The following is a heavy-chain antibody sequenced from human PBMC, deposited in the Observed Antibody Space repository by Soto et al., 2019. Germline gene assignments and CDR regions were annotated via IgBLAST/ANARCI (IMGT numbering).Heavy chain of an antibody. J-gene: IGHJ4*02. CDR3: ARAWGLYFDY. V-gene: IGHV4-59*01. D-gene: IGHD3-16*01. CDR1: GGSISGYY. CDR2: IYYSGST. Sequence: SETLSLTCTVSGGSISGYYWSWIRQPPGKGLEWIGYIYYSGSTNYNPSLKSRVTISVDTSKNQFSLKLSSVTAADTAVYYCARAWGLYFDYWGQGTLATVSS.